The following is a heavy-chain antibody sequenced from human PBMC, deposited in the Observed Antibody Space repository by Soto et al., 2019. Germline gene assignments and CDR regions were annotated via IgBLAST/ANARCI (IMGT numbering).Heavy chain of an antibody. Sequence: SVKVSCKASGGTFSSYAIGWVRQAPGQGLEWMGGIIPIFGTANYAQKFQGRVTITADESTSTAYMELSSLRSEDTAVYYCARVKNGYSIYYFDYWGQGTLVTVSS. CDR1: GGTFSSYA. D-gene: IGHD3-22*01. V-gene: IGHV1-69*13. CDR3: ARVKNGYSIYYFDY. J-gene: IGHJ4*02. CDR2: IIPIFGTA.